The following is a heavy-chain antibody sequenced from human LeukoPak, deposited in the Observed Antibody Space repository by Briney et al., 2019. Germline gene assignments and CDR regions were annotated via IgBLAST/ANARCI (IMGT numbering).Heavy chain of an antibody. J-gene: IGHJ6*03. CDR3: AKAIRLLWFGELFGDYYMDV. D-gene: IGHD3-10*01. V-gene: IGHV3-30*02. CDR1: GFTFSSYG. CDR2: IRYDGSNK. Sequence: PGGSLRLSCAASGFTFSSYGMHWVRQAPGKGLEWVAFIRYDGSNKYYADSVKGRFTISRDNSKNTLYLQMNSLRAEDTAVYYCAKAIRLLWFGELFGDYYMDVWGKGTTVTISS.